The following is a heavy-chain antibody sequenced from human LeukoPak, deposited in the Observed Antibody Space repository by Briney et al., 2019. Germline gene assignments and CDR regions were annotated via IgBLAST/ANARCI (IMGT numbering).Heavy chain of an antibody. CDR1: GGSISNSHYY. J-gene: IGHJ4*02. D-gene: IGHD1-14*01. V-gene: IGHV4-39*01. CDR2: IYFSGST. CDR3: AGQVRNRTARGYFDY. Sequence: SETLSLTCTVSGGSISNSHYYWAWVRQPPGGGLEWIGSIYFSGSTYYDPSLKSRVIISVDTSKNQFSLKLSSVTAADTAVYYCAGQVRNRTARGYFDYWGQGTLVTVSS.